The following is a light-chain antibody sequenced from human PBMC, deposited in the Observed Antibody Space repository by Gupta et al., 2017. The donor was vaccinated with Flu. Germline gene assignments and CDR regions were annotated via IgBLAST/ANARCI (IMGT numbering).Light chain of an antibody. CDR2: FGS. Sequence: DIVMTQSTLSLPVTRGESASIACRSSQSLLHSNGYNYLDWYRQKPVQSPQLLIYFGSNRDSGVPHRFSGSGSGTDFTLKISRVEAEDVGFYYCMQALQTPLTFGGGTKVEIK. V-gene: IGKV2-28*01. J-gene: IGKJ4*01. CDR1: QSLLHSNGYNY. CDR3: MQALQTPLT.